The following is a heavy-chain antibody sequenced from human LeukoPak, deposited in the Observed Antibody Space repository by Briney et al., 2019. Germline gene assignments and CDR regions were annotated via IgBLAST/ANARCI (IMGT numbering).Heavy chain of an antibody. J-gene: IGHJ4*02. CDR1: GGSISSGGYY. D-gene: IGHD3-9*01. CDR2: IYYSGST. V-gene: IGHV4-31*03. CDR3: ARASDDILTGGSDY. Sequence: SETLSLTFTVSGGSISSGGYYWSWIRQHPGEGLEWIGYIYYSGSTYYNPSLKSRVTISVDTSKNQFSLKLSSVTAAATAVYYCARASDDILTGGSDYWGQGTLVTVSS.